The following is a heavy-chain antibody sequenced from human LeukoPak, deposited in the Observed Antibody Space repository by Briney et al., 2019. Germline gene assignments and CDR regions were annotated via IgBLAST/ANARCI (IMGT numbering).Heavy chain of an antibody. V-gene: IGHV4-59*08. J-gene: IGHJ4*02. CDR2: IYYSGST. CDR1: GGSISSYY. CDR3: ASQPTGYSSGWYNY. Sequence: SETLSLTCTVSGGSISSYYWSRIRQPPGKGLEWIGYIYYSGSTNYNPSLKSRVTISVDTSKNQFSLKLSSVTAADTAVYYCASQPTGYSSGWYNYWGQGTLVTVSS. D-gene: IGHD6-19*01.